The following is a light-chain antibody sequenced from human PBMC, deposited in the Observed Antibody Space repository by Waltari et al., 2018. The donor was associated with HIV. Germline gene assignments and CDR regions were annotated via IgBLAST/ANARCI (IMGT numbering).Light chain of an antibody. J-gene: IGLJ2*01. CDR2: DVS. V-gene: IGLV2-14*01. Sequence: QSALTQPASVSGSPGQSITLPCTGASSDVGRYKYVSCYQHHPVKAPKLIIYDVSNRPSGVSNRFSGSKSRTSASLTLSGLQAEDEADYDCSSYTSSRTVVFGGGTKLTVL. CDR1: SSDVGRYKY. CDR3: SSYTSSRTVV.